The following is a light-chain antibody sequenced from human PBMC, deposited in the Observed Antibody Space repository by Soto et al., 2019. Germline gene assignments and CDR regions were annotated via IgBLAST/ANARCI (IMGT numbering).Light chain of an antibody. J-gene: IGLJ3*02. V-gene: IGLV1-44*01. Sequence: QSVLTQPPSASGTPGQRVTISCSGSSSNIGSNTVNWYQQLPGTAPKLLIYSNNQRPSGVPDRFSGSKSGTSASLAISGLQSEDEADYYCAAWDDSLNGSWEVFGGGTKLTVL. CDR2: SNN. CDR3: AAWDDSLNGSWEV. CDR1: SSNIGSNT.